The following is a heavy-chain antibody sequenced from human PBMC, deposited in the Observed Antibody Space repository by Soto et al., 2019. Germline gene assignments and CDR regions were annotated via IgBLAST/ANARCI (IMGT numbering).Heavy chain of an antibody. D-gene: IGHD2-21*02. Sequence: PGGSLRLSCAASGFTFSSYAMHWVRQAPGKGLEWVAVISYDGSNKYYADSVKGRFTISRDNSKNTLYLQMNSLRAEDTAVYYCARGCGGDCYYVLQHWGQGTLVTVSS. CDR2: ISYDGSNK. V-gene: IGHV3-30-3*01. CDR3: ARGCGGDCYYVLQH. CDR1: GFTFSSYA. J-gene: IGHJ1*01.